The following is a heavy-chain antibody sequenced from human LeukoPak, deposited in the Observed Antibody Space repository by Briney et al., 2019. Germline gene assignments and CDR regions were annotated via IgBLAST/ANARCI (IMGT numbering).Heavy chain of an antibody. CDR3: AKAGDYDILTGYYDY. V-gene: IGHV3-9*03. J-gene: IGHJ4*02. CDR2: ISWNSGSI. D-gene: IGHD3-9*01. Sequence: GGSLRLSCAASGFTFDDYAMHWVRQAPGKGLEWVSGISWNSGSIGYADSVKGRFTISRDNAKNSLYLQMNSLRAEDMALYYCAKAGDYDILTGYYDYWGQGTLVTVSS. CDR1: GFTFDDYA.